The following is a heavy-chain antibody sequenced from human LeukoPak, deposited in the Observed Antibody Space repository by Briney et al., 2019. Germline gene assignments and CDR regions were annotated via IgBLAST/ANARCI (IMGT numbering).Heavy chain of an antibody. D-gene: IGHD6-13*01. J-gene: IGHJ5*02. Sequence: GESLKISCKASGYTFTSYDINWVRQATGQGLEWMGWMNPNSGNTGYAQKFQGRVTMTRSTSISTAYMELSSLRSEDTAVYYCARGQQQLGWFDPWGQGTLVTVSS. CDR3: ARGQQQLGWFDP. V-gene: IGHV1-8*01. CDR1: GYTFTSYD. CDR2: MNPNSGNT.